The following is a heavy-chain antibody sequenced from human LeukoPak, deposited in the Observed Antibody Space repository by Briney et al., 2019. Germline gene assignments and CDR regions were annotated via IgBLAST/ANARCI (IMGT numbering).Heavy chain of an antibody. CDR3: ARDAMTTGGAFDF. CDR2: MKQGGSEK. D-gene: IGHD4-17*01. Sequence: QSGGSLRLSCAAAGFTFSSYWMTWVRQPPGKGLEWEANMKQGGSEKYYVDSVKGRFTISRDNAKDSLYLQMNSLRAEDTAVYYCARDAMTTGGAFDFWGQGTMVTVSS. J-gene: IGHJ3*01. CDR1: GFTFSSYW. V-gene: IGHV3-7*01.